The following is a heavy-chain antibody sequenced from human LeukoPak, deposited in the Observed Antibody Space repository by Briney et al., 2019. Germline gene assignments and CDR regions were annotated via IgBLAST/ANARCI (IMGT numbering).Heavy chain of an antibody. J-gene: IGHJ3*02. CDR1: GFTFSSYW. CDR3: ANEGGGAFDI. V-gene: IGHV3-7*01. CDR2: IKKDENEK. Sequence: GGSLRLSCAASGFTFSSYWMSWVCQAPGKGLEWVANIKKDENEKYYVDSVKGRFTISRDNAKNSLYLQMNSLRAEDTAIYYCANEGGGAFDIWGQGTMVTVSS.